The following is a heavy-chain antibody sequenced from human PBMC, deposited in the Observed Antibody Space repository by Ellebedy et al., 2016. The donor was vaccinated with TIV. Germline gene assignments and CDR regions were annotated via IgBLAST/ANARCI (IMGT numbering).Heavy chain of an antibody. CDR3: ARAIRGVIRIDY. V-gene: IGHV1-18*01. J-gene: IGHJ4*02. Sequence: ASVKVSXXASGYTFTSYGISWVRQAPGQGLEWMGWISAYNGNTNYAQKLQGRVTMTTDTSTSTAYMELRSLRSDDTAVYYCARAIRGVIRIDYWGQGTLVTVSS. CDR1: GYTFTSYG. CDR2: ISAYNGNT. D-gene: IGHD3-10*01.